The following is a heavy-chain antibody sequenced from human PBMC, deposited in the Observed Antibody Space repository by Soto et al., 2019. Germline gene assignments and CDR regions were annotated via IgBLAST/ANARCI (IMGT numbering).Heavy chain of an antibody. Sequence: SETLSLTCTVSGGSVSSGSYYWSWIRQPPGKGLEWIGYISYSGSTYYNPSLKSRLTISVDTSKNQFSLNLSSVTAADTAVYYCVRRVGATAHFDYWGQGTLVTVSS. V-gene: IGHV4-39*01. D-gene: IGHD1-26*01. CDR2: ISYSGST. CDR1: GGSVSSGSYY. J-gene: IGHJ4*02. CDR3: VRRVGATAHFDY.